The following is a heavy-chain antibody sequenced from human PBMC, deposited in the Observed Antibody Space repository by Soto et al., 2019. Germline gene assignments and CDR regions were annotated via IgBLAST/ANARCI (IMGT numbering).Heavy chain of an antibody. CDR3: ISTLGARFDY. CDR1: GYTFTSQN. CDR2: INPSIGIT. J-gene: IGHJ4*02. Sequence: ASVKVSCKASGYTFTSQNMHWVRQVPGQGLEWMGVINPSIGITTYAQKFQGRVTMTSDTSTSSVYMEVSSLRSEDTAVYYCISTLGARFDYWGQGTLVTVSS. D-gene: IGHD1-26*01. V-gene: IGHV1-46*03.